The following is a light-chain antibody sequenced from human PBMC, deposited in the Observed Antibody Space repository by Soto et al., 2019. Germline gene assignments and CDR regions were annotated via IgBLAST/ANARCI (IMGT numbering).Light chain of an antibody. J-gene: IGKJ4*01. CDR3: LQNNEWPLT. CDR1: QSVGRN. Sequence: ETVMTQSPATLSASPGDEATLSCRASQSVGRNVAWYRQKVGQGPRLLIYTASTRATGIPVRFSGGGAGTEFTLTISGLQSDDFATYYCLQNNEWPLTFGGGTKVEIK. V-gene: IGKV3D-15*01. CDR2: TAS.